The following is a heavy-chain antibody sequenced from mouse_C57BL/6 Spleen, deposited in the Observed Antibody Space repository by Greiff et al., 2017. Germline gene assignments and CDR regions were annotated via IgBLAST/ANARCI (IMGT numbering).Heavy chain of an antibody. J-gene: IGHJ3*01. D-gene: IGHD1-1*01. CDR1: GYTFTSYW. V-gene: IGHV1-64*01. CDR2: IHPNSGST. Sequence: QVQLQQPGAELVKPGASVKLSCKASGYTFTSYWMHWVKQRPGQGLEWIGMIHPNSGSTNYNEKFKRKATLTVDKSSSTAYMQLSSLTSEDSAVYYCAGSCGSSSWFAYWGQGTLVTVSA. CDR3: AGSCGSSSWFAY.